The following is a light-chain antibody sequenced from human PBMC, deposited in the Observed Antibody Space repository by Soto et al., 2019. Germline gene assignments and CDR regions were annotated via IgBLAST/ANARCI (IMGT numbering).Light chain of an antibody. J-gene: IGLJ3*02. CDR3: SSYAGSNNVL. CDR1: SSDVGGYNY. Sequence: QSALTQPASVSGSPGQSITISCTGTSSDVGGYNYVSWYQQHPGKAPKLLIYEVSKRPSGVPDRFSGSKSGNTASLTVSGLQADDEADYFCSSYAGSNNVLFGGGTKLTVL. V-gene: IGLV2-8*01. CDR2: EVS.